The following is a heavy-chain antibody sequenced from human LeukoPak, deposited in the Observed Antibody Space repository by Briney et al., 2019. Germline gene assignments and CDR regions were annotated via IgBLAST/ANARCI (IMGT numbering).Heavy chain of an antibody. J-gene: IGHJ4*02. CDR2: ISSSSSTI. Sequence: GESLRLSCAASGFTFSNFWMNWVRQAPGKGLEWVSYISSSSSTIYYADSVKGRFTISRDNAKNSLYLQMNSLRAEDTAVYYCARVLHRRNYDSSVYYGYWGQGTLVTVSS. CDR1: GFTFSNFW. D-gene: IGHD3-22*01. V-gene: IGHV3-48*01. CDR3: ARVLHRRNYDSSVYYGY.